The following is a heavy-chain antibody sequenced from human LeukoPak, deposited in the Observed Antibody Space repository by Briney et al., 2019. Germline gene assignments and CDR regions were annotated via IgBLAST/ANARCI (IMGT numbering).Heavy chain of an antibody. D-gene: IGHD4-17*01. CDR1: GFTFSSYA. CDR2: ISGSGGST. J-gene: IGHJ4*02. V-gene: IGHV3-23*01. CDR3: AKFTTVTTWGDY. Sequence: PGGSLRLSCGASGFTFSSYAMSWVRQAPGKGLEWVSAISGSGGSTYYADSVKGRFTISRDNSKNTLYLQMNSLRAEDTAVYYCAKFTTVTTWGDYWGQGTLVTVSS.